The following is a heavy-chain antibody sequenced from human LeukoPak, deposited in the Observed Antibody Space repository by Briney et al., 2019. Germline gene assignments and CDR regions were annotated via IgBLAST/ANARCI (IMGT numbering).Heavy chain of an antibody. D-gene: IGHD5-12*01. CDR2: ISSSSSYI. CDR3: AKSYSGYLFDY. CDR1: GFTFSSYS. J-gene: IGHJ4*02. Sequence: GGSLRLSCAASGFTFSSYSMNWVRQAPGKGLEWVSSISSSSSYIYYADSVKGRFTISRDNAENSLYLQMNSLRAEDTAVYYCAKSYSGYLFDYWGQGTLVTVSS. V-gene: IGHV3-21*01.